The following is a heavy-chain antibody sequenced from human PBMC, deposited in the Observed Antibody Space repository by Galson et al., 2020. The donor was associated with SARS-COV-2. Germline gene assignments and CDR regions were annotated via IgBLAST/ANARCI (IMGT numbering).Heavy chain of an antibody. CDR3: AGEVRSSSSDAFDI. Sequence: NSGGSLRLSCAASGFTFSDYYMSWIRQAPGKGLEWVSYISSSGSTIYYADSVKGRFTISRDNAKNSLYLQINSLRAEDAAVYFGAGEVRSSSSDAFDIGGKGRMVTVSS. J-gene: IGHJ3*02. CDR1: GFTFSDYY. V-gene: IGHV3-11*04. CDR2: ISSSGSTI. D-gene: IGHD6-13*01.